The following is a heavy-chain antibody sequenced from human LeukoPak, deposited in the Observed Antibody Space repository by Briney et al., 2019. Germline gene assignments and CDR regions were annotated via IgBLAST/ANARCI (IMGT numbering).Heavy chain of an antibody. V-gene: IGHV3-30*04. CDR1: GFTFSRYD. Sequence: TGGSLRLSCVGSGFTFSRYDVHWVRQAPGKGLEWVAVISDDGKKKIYADSVKGRFTISRDNSKNTLYLQMDGLRAEDTALYYCAREYSGSYNAFDIWGQGTMVTVSS. CDR3: AREYSGSYNAFDI. CDR2: ISDDGKKK. D-gene: IGHD1-26*01. J-gene: IGHJ3*02.